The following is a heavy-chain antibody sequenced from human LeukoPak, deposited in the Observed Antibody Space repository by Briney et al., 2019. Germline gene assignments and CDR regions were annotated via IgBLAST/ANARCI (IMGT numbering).Heavy chain of an antibody. CDR2: IYPGDSDT. CDR3: ASSEDRDAFDI. V-gene: IGHV5-51*01. Sequence: GESLKISCKGSGYSFTNYWIGWVRQMPGKGLEWMGIIYPGDSDTRYSASFQGQVTISADSSISTAYLQWSSLKASDTAMYYCASSEDRDAFDIWGQGTMVTVSS. J-gene: IGHJ3*02. D-gene: IGHD1-14*01. CDR1: GYSFTNYW.